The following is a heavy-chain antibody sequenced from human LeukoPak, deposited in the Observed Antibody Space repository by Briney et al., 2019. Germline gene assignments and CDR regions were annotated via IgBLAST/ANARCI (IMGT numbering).Heavy chain of an antibody. D-gene: IGHD3-22*01. CDR3: ARAGGYDSTPGTDYYMDV. Sequence: ASVKVSCKASGGTFSSYAISWVRQAPGQGLEWMGGVIPIFGTANYAQKFQGRVTINADESTSTAYMELSSLRSEDTAVYYCARAGGYDSTPGTDYYMDVWGKGTTVTVSS. CDR2: VIPIFGTA. V-gene: IGHV1-69*13. J-gene: IGHJ6*03. CDR1: GGTFSSYA.